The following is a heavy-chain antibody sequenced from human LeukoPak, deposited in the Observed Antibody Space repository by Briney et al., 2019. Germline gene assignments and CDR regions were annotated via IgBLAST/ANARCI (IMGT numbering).Heavy chain of an antibody. Sequence: ASVKVSCKASGYTFTSYGISWVRQAPGQGLEWMGWISAYNGNTNYAQKLQGRVTMTTDTSTSTAYMELRSLRSDDTAVYYCASKGPPVTSVDAFDIWGQGTMVTVSS. CDR3: ASKGPPVTSVDAFDI. D-gene: IGHD4-17*01. V-gene: IGHV1-18*01. CDR2: ISAYNGNT. J-gene: IGHJ3*02. CDR1: GYTFTSYG.